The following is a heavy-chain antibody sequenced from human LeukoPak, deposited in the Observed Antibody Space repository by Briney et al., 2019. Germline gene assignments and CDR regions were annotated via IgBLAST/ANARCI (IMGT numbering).Heavy chain of an antibody. D-gene: IGHD5-24*01. CDR3: ARVGDGYSIDY. J-gene: IGHJ4*02. Sequence: ASVTVSCKASGYTFTSYYMHWVRLAPGQGLEWMGIINPSGGSTNYAQKFQGRVTMTRDTSTSTVYMELSSLRSEDTAVYYCARVGDGYSIDYWGQGTLVTVSS. CDR2: INPSGGST. V-gene: IGHV1-46*01. CDR1: GYTFTSYY.